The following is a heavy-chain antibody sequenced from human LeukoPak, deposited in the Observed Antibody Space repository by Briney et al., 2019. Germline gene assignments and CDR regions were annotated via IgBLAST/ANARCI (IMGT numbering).Heavy chain of an antibody. CDR2: IRSKAYGGTT. CDR1: GFTLGDYA. V-gene: IGHV3-49*04. Sequence: GGSLRLSCTASGFTLGDYAMSWVRQAPGKGLECVCFIRSKAYGGTTQHAASVQGRFAITRADSISSAYLQMNSLNPEPTAVYYCTRGDSSGYYLVYFDYWGQGTLVTVSP. D-gene: IGHD3-22*01. CDR3: TRGDSSGYYLVYFDY. J-gene: IGHJ4*02.